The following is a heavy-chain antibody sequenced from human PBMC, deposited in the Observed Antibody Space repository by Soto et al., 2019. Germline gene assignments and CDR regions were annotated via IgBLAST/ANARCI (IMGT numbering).Heavy chain of an antibody. CDR1: GFTFSRYA. D-gene: IGHD3-10*01. Sequence: EVQRLESGGGLGQPGGSLRLSCAASGFTFSRYAMSWVRQAPGKGLEWVSAIIGSGGSTYYADSVKGRFTISRDNSKNTLYLQMNSLRAEDTAVYYCAKDHRGPDYYYGMDVWGQGTTVTVSS. V-gene: IGHV3-23*01. CDR3: AKDHRGPDYYYGMDV. CDR2: IIGSGGST. J-gene: IGHJ6*02.